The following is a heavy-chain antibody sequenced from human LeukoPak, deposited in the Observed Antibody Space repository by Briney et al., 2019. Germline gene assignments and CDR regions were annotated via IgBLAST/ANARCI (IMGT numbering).Heavy chain of an antibody. CDR2: IKQDGSDK. Sequence: GGSLRLSCAASGFTFSSYWMSWVRQAPGKGREWVANIKQDGSDKYYVDCVKGRCTISRDNAKNSLYLQMNSMRAEDTAVYYCARVSRDIVVVVAATEQHFDYWGQGTLVTVSS. V-gene: IGHV3-7*01. D-gene: IGHD2-15*01. J-gene: IGHJ4*02. CDR3: ARVSRDIVVVVAATEQHFDY. CDR1: GFTFSSYW.